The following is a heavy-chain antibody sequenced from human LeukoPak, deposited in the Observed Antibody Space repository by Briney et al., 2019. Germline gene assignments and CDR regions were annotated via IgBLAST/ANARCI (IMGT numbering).Heavy chain of an antibody. CDR1: GFTASNAW. Sequence: PGGSLRLSCAVSGFTASNAWMSWVRQAPGKGPEWVGRIKRRSDGGTTDYPAPLKGRFSISRDDSKNMLYLQINSLKIEDTGVYYCTSGGHYFDPWGPGTLVTVST. CDR2: IKRRSDGGTT. V-gene: IGHV3-15*01. J-gene: IGHJ5*02. D-gene: IGHD1-26*01. CDR3: TSGGHYFDP.